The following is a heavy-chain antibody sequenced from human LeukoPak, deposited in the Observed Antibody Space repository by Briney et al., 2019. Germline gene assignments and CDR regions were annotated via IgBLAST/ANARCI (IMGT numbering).Heavy chain of an antibody. V-gene: IGHV3-21*01. D-gene: IGHD2-2*01. Sequence: GGSLRLSCEASGFVFSTYDMNWVRQAPGKGLEWVSLITTTSHYIYYADSVKGRFTISRDNAKSSLFLQMNSLRADDTAVYYCAAMRACSSTTCNPFDKWGQGTLVTVSS. CDR1: GFVFSTYD. CDR3: AAMRACSSTTCNPFDK. J-gene: IGHJ4*02. CDR2: ITTTSHYI.